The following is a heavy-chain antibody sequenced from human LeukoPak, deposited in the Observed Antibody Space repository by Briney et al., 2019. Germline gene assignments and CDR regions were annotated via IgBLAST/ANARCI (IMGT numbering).Heavy chain of an antibody. CDR3: ARDKSYCSSTSCYTEAFDI. J-gene: IGHJ3*02. V-gene: IGHV1-69*05. D-gene: IGHD2-2*02. CDR1: GGTFSSYA. Sequence: ASVNVSCKASGGTFSSYAISWVRQAPGQGLEWMGGIIPIFGTANYAQKFQGRVTITTDESTSTAYMELSSLRSEDTAVYYCARDKSYCSSTSCYTEAFDIWGQGTMVTVSS. CDR2: IIPIFGTA.